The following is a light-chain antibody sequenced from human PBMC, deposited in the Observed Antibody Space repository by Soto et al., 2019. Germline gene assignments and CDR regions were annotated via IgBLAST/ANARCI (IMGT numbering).Light chain of an antibody. V-gene: IGLV1-40*01. CDR3: QSYDSSLSVVL. J-gene: IGLJ2*01. CDR1: SSNIGAGYD. Sequence: QSVLTQPPSGSGAPGQRVTISRTGSSSNIGAGYDVHWYQQLPGTAPKLLIYGNSNRPSGVPDRFSGSKSGTSASLAITGIQAEDDADYYCQSYDSSLSVVLFGGGSKVTVL. CDR2: GNS.